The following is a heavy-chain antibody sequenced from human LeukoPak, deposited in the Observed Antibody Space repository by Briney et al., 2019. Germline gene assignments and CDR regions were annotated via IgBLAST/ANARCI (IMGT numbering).Heavy chain of an antibody. Sequence: GGSLRLSCAASGFTFSSYDMHWVRQATGKGLEWVSAIGTAGDTYYPGSVKGGFTISRENAKNSLYLQMNSLRAGDTAVYYCARGVVSGRGRTHFDYWGQGTLVTVSS. CDR1: GFTFSSYD. CDR3: ARGVVSGRGRTHFDY. V-gene: IGHV3-13*01. J-gene: IGHJ4*02. D-gene: IGHD3-16*01. CDR2: IGTAGDT.